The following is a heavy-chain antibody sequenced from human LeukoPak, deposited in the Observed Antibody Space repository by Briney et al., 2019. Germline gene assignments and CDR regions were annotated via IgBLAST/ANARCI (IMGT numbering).Heavy chain of an antibody. CDR1: GFTFSSYW. CDR2: IKQDGSEK. Sequence: GGSLRLSCAASGFTFSSYWMSWVRQAPGKGLEWVANIKQDGSEKYYVDSVKGRFPISRDNAKNSLYLQMNSLRAEDTAVYYCARGYYDFWSGYYSGDPFDYWGQGTLVTVSS. J-gene: IGHJ4*02. V-gene: IGHV3-7*04. D-gene: IGHD3-3*01. CDR3: ARGYYDFWSGYYSGDPFDY.